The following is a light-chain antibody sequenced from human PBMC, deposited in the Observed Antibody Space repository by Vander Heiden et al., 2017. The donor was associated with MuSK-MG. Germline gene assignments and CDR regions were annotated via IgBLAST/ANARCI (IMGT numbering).Light chain of an antibody. J-gene: IGKJ2*01. Sequence: EIVLTQSPGTLSLSPGERATPSCRASQSVSSSYLAWYQQKPGQAPRLLIYGASSRATGIPDRFSGSGYGTDFTLTISRREPEDFAVYYCQQDGSSPRYTFGQGTKLEIK. CDR3: QQDGSSPRYT. CDR1: QSVSSSY. V-gene: IGKV3-20*01. CDR2: GAS.